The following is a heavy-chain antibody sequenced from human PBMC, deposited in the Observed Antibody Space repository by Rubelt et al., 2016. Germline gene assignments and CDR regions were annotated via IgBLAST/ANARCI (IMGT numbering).Heavy chain of an antibody. D-gene: IGHD2-2*02. CDR3: ARGRRWWCGSTRCYTGVDY. V-gene: IGHV4-59*01. Sequence: QVQLQESGPGLVKPSETLSLTCTVSGGSISSYYWTWIRQPPGAGLEWIGYIYYSGTTSYNPSLRCRVTISVDTSKNQFSLPLGSVTASDTAVYYCARGRRWWCGSTRCYTGVDYWGQGTLVTVSS. CDR2: IYYSGTT. J-gene: IGHJ4*02. CDR1: GGSISSYY.